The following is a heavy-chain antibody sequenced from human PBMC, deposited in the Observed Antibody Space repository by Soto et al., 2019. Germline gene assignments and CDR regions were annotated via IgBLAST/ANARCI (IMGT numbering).Heavy chain of an antibody. CDR2: INHSGST. V-gene: IGHV4-34*01. CDR3: ARGRNYFDYIWGSYRSYGWFDH. Sequence: SETLSLTCAVYGGSFSGYYWSWIRQPPGKGLEWIGEINHSGSTNYNPSLKSRVTISVDTSKNQFSLKLSSVTAADTAVYYCARGRNYFDYIWGSYRSYGWFDHWGQGTLVTVSS. J-gene: IGHJ5*02. D-gene: IGHD3-16*02. CDR1: GGSFSGYY.